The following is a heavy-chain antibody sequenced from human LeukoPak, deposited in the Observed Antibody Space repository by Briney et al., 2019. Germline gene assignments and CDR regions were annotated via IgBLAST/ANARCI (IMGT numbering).Heavy chain of an antibody. Sequence: GGSLRLSCAASGFTFSSYGMSWVRQAPGKGLEWVSAISGSGGSTYYADSVKGRFTISRDNSKNTLYLQMNSLRAEDTAVYYCAKGTRLLWFGELFVYFDYWGQGTLITVSS. V-gene: IGHV3-23*01. J-gene: IGHJ4*02. D-gene: IGHD3-10*01. CDR1: GFTFSSYG. CDR3: AKGTRLLWFGELFVYFDY. CDR2: ISGSGGST.